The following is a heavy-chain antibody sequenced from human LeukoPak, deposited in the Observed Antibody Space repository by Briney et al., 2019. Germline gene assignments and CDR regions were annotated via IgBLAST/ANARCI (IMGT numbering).Heavy chain of an antibody. D-gene: IGHD2-2*01. J-gene: IGHJ4*02. Sequence: GGSLRLSCAASGFTFDDYAMHWVRQAPGKGLEWVSGISWNSGSIGYADSVKGRFTISRDNAKNSLYLQMNSLRAEDTAVYYCAKSLGYCSSTNCLVDYWGQGTLVTVSS. CDR3: AKSLGYCSSTNCLVDY. CDR1: GFTFDDYA. CDR2: ISWNSGSI. V-gene: IGHV3-9*01.